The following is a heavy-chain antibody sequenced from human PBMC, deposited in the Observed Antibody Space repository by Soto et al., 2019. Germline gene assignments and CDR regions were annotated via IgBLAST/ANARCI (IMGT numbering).Heavy chain of an antibody. CDR1: GYSFTSYW. J-gene: IGHJ4*02. Sequence: PGESLKISCKGSGYSFTSYWIVWVRQMPGKGLEWMGIISPYDSDTRYSPSFQGQVTISADKSIKTAYLHWRSLKASDTAMYYCARTWGPSSGYHFDYWGQGALVTVSS. V-gene: IGHV5-51*03. CDR3: ARTWGPSSGYHFDY. CDR2: ISPYDSDT. D-gene: IGHD3-10*01.